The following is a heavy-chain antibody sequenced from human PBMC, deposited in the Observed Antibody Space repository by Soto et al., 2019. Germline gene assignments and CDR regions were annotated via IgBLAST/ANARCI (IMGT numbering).Heavy chain of an antibody. CDR2: ISSNGGST. CDR1: GFTFSSYA. J-gene: IGHJ4*02. V-gene: IGHV3-64D*06. CDR3: VKDLAVAGSDY. Sequence: XGSLRLTCSASGFTFSSYAMHWVRQAPGKGLEYVSAISSNGGSTYYADSVKGRFTISRDNSKNTLYLQMSSLRAEDTAVYYCVKDLAVAGSDYWGQGTLVTVSS. D-gene: IGHD6-19*01.